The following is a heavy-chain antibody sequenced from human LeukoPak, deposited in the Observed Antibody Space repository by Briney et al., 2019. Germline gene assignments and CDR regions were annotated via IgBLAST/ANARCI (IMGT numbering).Heavy chain of an antibody. CDR3: AKGRIQSYMAPEY. J-gene: IGHJ4*02. Sequence: GGSLRLSCAASAFTFGSFGMSWVRQAPGKGLEWVSAISDTGGSTFYADSVKGRFTISRDNSKNTLYLQMNSLRTEDTAIYYCAKGRIQSYMAPEYWGQGTLVTVSS. CDR2: ISDTGGST. D-gene: IGHD4-11*01. V-gene: IGHV3-23*01. CDR1: AFTFGSFG.